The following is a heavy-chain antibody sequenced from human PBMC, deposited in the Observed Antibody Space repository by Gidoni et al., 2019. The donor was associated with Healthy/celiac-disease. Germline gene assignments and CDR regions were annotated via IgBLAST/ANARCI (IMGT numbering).Heavy chain of an antibody. CDR2: INWNSSSA. D-gene: IGHD5-18*01. CDR3: AKARGFTYGIDAFDI. Sequence: EVQLVESGGDLVQPGTSLRLSCEVSGFTCDCYDMHWVRQGPGTGLVWVSGINWNSSSAGYAESVEGRFTISRDNAKKSLYLQMTSLRPEDTAVYYCAKARGFTYGIDAFDIWGHVTMVTVSS. J-gene: IGHJ3*02. V-gene: IGHV3-9*01. CDR1: GFTCDCYD.